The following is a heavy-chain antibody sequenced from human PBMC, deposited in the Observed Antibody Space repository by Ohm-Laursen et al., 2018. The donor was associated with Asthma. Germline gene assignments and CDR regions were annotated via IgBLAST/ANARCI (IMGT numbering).Heavy chain of an antibody. CDR2: ISSSSSTI. CDR3: ATPPHYYGSGSYMFDY. V-gene: IGHV3-11*04. CDR1: GFTFSDYY. Sequence: SLRLSCAASGFTFSDYYMSWIRQAPGKGLEWVSYISSSSSTIYYADSVKGRFTISRDNAKNSLYLQMNSLRAGGTAVYYCATPPHYYGSGSYMFDYWGQGTLVTVSS. J-gene: IGHJ4*02. D-gene: IGHD3-10*01.